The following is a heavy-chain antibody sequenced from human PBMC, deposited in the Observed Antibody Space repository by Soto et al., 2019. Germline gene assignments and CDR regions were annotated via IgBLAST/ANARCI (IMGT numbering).Heavy chain of an antibody. D-gene: IGHD6-19*01. CDR2: IYYSGST. V-gene: IGHV4-61*01. J-gene: IGHJ4*02. Sequence: KPSETLSLTCSVSGASVSSGSHYWSWIRQSPGKGLEWIGFIYYSGSTNYNPSLKSRVTISVDTSKNQFSLKVSSVTAADTAVYFCARDPLGYSSLHCFGQCGQGTLVTVSP. CDR1: GASVSSGSHY. CDR3: ARDPLGYSSLHCFGQ.